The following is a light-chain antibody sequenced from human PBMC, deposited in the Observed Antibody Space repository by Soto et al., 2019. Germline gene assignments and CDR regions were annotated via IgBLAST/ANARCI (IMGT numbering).Light chain of an antibody. V-gene: IGLV2-23*02. CDR3: CSYAGNSEV. Sequence: QSVLTQPSSVYGSPGQSITIPCPGTSGDVGGYNLVSWYQQHPGKAPKLMIYEVTERPSGVSNRFSGSKSGNTASLTISGLQPDDEADYYCCSYAGNSEVFGTGTKVTVL. CDR1: SGDVGGYNL. J-gene: IGLJ1*01. CDR2: EVT.